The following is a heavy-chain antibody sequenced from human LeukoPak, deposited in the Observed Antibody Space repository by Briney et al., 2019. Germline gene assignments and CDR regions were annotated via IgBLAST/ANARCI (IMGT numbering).Heavy chain of an antibody. V-gene: IGHV4-39*01. CDR1: GGSISSSKYY. J-gene: IGHJ5*02. CDR3: ARPHRAGWLDP. D-gene: IGHD6-13*01. CDR2: IDYSGSP. Sequence: PSETLSLTCTVSGGSISSSKYYSGWISLPPGGGLEWIGSIDYSGSPYYNPSLKSRVTISVDTPKNRFSLKLSSVTAADTPVYYGARPHRAGWLDPWGQGTLVTVSS.